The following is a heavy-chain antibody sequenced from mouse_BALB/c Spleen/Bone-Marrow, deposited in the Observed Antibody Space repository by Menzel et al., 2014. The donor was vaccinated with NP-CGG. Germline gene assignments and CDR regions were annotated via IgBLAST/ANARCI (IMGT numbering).Heavy chain of an antibody. J-gene: IGHJ2*01. V-gene: IGHV5-6*02. CDR3: TRRPLQANSYFDC. CDR1: GFTFSSYG. D-gene: IGHD3-2*02. Sequence: EVKLVDSGGDLVKPGGSLKLSCVASGFTFSSYGMSWVRQTPDKRLEWVATISSGGSSTYYPASVKGRFTISRDNAKSTLYLQMSSLNSEDTAMYYCTRRPLQANSYFDCWGQGTTLTVSS. CDR2: ISSGGSST.